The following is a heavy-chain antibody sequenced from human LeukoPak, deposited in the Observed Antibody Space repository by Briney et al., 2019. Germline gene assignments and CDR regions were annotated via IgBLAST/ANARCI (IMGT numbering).Heavy chain of an antibody. Sequence: PSETLSLTCTVSGGYIGTSNYYWGWIRQSPGKGLEWIGNIYYSGSTYYNPSLKSRVSLSIDTSMNQFSLKVNSLTVADTAVYYCARFFYYDASRPPFRGQGTLVAVSS. V-gene: IGHV4-39*01. CDR3: ARFFYYDASRPPF. CDR2: IYYSGST. D-gene: IGHD3-16*01. J-gene: IGHJ4*02. CDR1: GGYIGTSNYY.